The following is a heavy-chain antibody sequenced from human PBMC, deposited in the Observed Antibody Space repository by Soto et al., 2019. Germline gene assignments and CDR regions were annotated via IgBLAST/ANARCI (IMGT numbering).Heavy chain of an antibody. J-gene: IGHJ6*04. D-gene: IGHD2-2*01. CDR1: RYTFSGYY. CDR3: ARPYCSSTSCHYGPGDV. V-gene: IGHV1-46*03. Sequence: ASAKVSFKASRYTFSGYYMHWVRQAPGQGREGVGWFNPNRGGRTSYAQKFQGRVTMTRDTSTSTVYMELSSPRSEDTAVYYCARPYCSSTSCHYGPGDVWGKGTTVTVSS. CDR2: FNPNRGGRT.